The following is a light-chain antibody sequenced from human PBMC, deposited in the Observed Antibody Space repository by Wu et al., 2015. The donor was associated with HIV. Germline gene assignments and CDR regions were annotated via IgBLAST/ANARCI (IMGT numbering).Light chain of an antibody. J-gene: IGKJ5*01. CDR2: DAS. CDR3: QQLNSFPLT. CDR1: QDIFTY. Sequence: AIQLTQSPSSLSASIGDRVNITCRASQDIFTYLAWYQQTPGKAPRVLNYDASTLQSGISSRFSGSGSGAHFTLTINGLQREDFAIYYCQQLNSFPLTFGQGSRLEI. V-gene: IGKV1-13*02.